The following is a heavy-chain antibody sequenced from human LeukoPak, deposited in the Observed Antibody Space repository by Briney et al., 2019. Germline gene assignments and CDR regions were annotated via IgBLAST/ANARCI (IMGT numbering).Heavy chain of an antibody. CDR3: ARDLFPEYYDILTGYPGLDY. CDR2: ISSSNSYI. J-gene: IGHJ4*02. V-gene: IGHV3-21*01. CDR1: GFTFSSYE. D-gene: IGHD3-9*01. Sequence: GGSLRLSCAASGFTFSSYEMNWVRQAPGKGLEWVSSISSSNSYIYYADSVKGRFTISRDNAKNSLYPQMNSLRAEDTAVYYCARDLFPEYYDILTGYPGLDYWGQGTLVTVSS.